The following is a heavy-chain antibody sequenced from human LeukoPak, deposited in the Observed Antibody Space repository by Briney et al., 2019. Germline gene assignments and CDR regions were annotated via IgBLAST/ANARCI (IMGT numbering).Heavy chain of an antibody. D-gene: IGHD6-19*01. V-gene: IGHV4-59*01. J-gene: IGHJ4*02. Sequence: PSETLSLTCTVSGASISSWYWSWIRQPPGKGLEWIGNIHGSGNTNYNPSLKGRLSMSLDTSRNQFSLNLTSVTAAGTATYYCARETMLAGFASGLGFNYWGQGILVTVSS. CDR2: IHGSGNT. CDR3: ARETMLAGFASGLGFNY. CDR1: GASISSWY.